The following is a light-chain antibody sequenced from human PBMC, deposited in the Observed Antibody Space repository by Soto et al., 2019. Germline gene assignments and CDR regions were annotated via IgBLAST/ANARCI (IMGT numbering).Light chain of an antibody. Sequence: QSALTQPASVSGSPGQSINISCTGTSSDVGSYNLVSWYQQHPGKAPKLMIYEGSKRPSGVSNRFSGSKSGNTASLTISGLQAEDEADYYCCSYAGSSTAVFGGGTQLTVL. J-gene: IGLJ7*01. CDR1: SSDVGSYNL. CDR2: EGS. V-gene: IGLV2-23*01. CDR3: CSYAGSSTAV.